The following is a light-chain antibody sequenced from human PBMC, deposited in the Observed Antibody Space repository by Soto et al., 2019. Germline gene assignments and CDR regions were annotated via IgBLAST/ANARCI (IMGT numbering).Light chain of an antibody. Sequence: EIVLTQSPATLSVSPGERTTLSCRDSQSVSSYLAWYQQKPGQAPRLLIYDASNRATGIPARFRGSWSGTDFALTICSLVPEDFAVYYCQQRSNWPRVTFGGGTKVEIK. V-gene: IGKV3-11*01. CDR2: DAS. J-gene: IGKJ4*01. CDR1: QSVSSY. CDR3: QQRSNWPRVT.